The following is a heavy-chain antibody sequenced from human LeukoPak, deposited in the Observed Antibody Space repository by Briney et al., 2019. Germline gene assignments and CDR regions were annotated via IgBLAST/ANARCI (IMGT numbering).Heavy chain of an antibody. V-gene: IGHV1-69*04. J-gene: IGHJ5*02. CDR3: ARDYGDSSSGYLNWFDP. D-gene: IGHD6-13*01. Sequence: ASVKVSCKASGGTFSSYAISWVRQAPGQGLEWMGRIIPILGIANYAQKFQGRVTITADKSTSTAYMELSSLRSEDTAVYYCARDYGDSSSGYLNWFDPWGEGTLVSVSS. CDR1: GGTFSSYA. CDR2: IIPILGIA.